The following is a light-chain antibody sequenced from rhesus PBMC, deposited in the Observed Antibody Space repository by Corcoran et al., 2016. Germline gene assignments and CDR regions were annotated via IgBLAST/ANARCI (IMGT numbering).Light chain of an antibody. Sequence: EIVMTQSPATLSLSPGERATLSCRASQSVSSSLAWYQQNPGQAPRLLIYGASSRATGIPEWFSGSGSGTDFILTISSLEPEDVAVYYCLQHSNWPRTFGQGTKVEIK. CDR1: QSVSSS. V-gene: IGKV3-24*01. CDR2: GAS. J-gene: IGKJ1*01. CDR3: LQHSNWPRT.